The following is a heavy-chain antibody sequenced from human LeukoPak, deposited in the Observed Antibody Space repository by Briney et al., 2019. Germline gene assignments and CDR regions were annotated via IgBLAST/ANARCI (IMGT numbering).Heavy chain of an antibody. CDR3: ARGVSSAIDW. Sequence: GGSLRLSCAASDFSFSTYWMNWVRQAPGKGLEWVANINGDGRDTYYVGSVRGRFTISRDNADNSLYLQMNSLRGDDTAVYYCARGVSSAIDWWGQGTLVTVSS. CDR2: INGDGRDT. D-gene: IGHD3-22*01. CDR1: DFSFSTYW. V-gene: IGHV3-7*01. J-gene: IGHJ4*02.